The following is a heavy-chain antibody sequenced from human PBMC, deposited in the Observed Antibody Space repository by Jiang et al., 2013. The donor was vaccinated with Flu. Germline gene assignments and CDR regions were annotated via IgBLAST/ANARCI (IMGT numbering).Heavy chain of an antibody. CDR3: AKGIGRMATIGGFNY. Sequence: VQLVESGGGVVQPGRSLRLSCAASGFTFSSHGMHWVRQAPGKGLEWVALIWYDGSNKYYEDSVRGRFTISRDNAKNTLYLQMNSLRAEDTAVYYCAKGIGRMATIGGFNYWGQGTLVTVSS. CDR2: IWYDGSNK. V-gene: IGHV3-33*06. J-gene: IGHJ4*02. D-gene: IGHD5-24*01. CDR1: GFTFSSHG.